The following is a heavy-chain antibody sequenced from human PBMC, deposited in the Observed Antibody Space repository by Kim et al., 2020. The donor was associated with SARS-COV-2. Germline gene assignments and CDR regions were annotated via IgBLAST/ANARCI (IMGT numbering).Heavy chain of an antibody. J-gene: IGHJ4*02. CDR2: VGGDGRSR. Sequence: GGSLRLSCAASGFTFTNYWIHWVRQIPGKGPVLLSSVGGDGRSRSYADSVKGRFTTSRDNAHTMLYLQMNILSVDDTSISYFSSIFDYCVPGSLVTFSS. V-gene: IGHV3-74*01. CDR3: SSIFDY. CDR1: GFTFTNYW. D-gene: IGHD3-3*02.